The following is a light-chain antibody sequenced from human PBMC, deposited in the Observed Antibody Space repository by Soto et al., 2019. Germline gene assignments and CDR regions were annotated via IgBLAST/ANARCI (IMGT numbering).Light chain of an antibody. CDR3: AAWDDSLNGWV. CDR2: SNN. CDR1: TSDFGTYYHMY. V-gene: IGLV1-44*01. Sequence: QSALTQPASVSGSPGQSITISCTGNTSDFGTYYHMYVSWYQQLPGTAPKLLIYSNNQRPSGVPDRFSGSKSGTSASLAISGLQSEDEADYYCAAWDDSLNGWVFGGGTQLTVL. J-gene: IGLJ3*02.